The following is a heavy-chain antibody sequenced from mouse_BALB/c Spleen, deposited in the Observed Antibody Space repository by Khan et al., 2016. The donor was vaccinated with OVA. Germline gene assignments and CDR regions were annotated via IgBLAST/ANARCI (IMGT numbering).Heavy chain of an antibody. V-gene: IGHV1-20*02. J-gene: IGHJ2*01. Sequence: IQLVQSGPELVKPGASVKISCKASGYSFTGYFMNWVMQSHGKRLEWIGRINPHIGETFYNQKFTDKATLTVDESSTTAHMELRSLASEDSAVYYCARKNGSDFDYWGQGTILTVSS. CDR2: INPHIGET. CDR1: GYSFTGYF. D-gene: IGHD1-1*01. CDR3: ARKNGSDFDY.